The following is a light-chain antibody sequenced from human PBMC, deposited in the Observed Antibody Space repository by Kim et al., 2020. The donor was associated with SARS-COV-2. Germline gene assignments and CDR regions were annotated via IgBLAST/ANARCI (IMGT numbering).Light chain of an antibody. CDR2: SKD. V-gene: IGLV3-19*01. Sequence: SSELTQDPAVSVALGQTVRITCQGDSLRSFYASWYQQKPGQAPVLVIYSKDNRPSGIPDRFSGSSSGNTASLTITGAQAEDEADYYCNSRDNSGNHLTVFGGGTQLTVL. J-gene: IGLJ2*01. CDR1: SLRSFY. CDR3: NSRDNSGNHLTV.